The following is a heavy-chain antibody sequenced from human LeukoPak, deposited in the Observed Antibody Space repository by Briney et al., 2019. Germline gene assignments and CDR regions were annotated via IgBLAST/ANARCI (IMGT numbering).Heavy chain of an antibody. Sequence: ASVTVSCQASGGTFSRYAISWVRQAPGQGLEWMGGIILIYGTANYAQKFRGRGTNTADESTSTAYMELSSLRSEDTALYYCARAPRGFTQWLPYYFFYMDVWGKGTTVTVSS. J-gene: IGHJ6*03. CDR2: IILIYGTA. V-gene: IGHV1-69*13. CDR1: GGTFSRYA. CDR3: ARAPRGFTQWLPYYFFYMDV. D-gene: IGHD5-24*01.